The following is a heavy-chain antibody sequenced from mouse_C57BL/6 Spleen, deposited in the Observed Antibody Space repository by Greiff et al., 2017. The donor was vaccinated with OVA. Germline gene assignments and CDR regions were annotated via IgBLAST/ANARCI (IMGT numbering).Heavy chain of an antibody. V-gene: IGHV2-6*01. CDR1: GFSLTSYG. CDR2: IWGVGST. Sequence: VKLVESGPGLVAPSQSLSITCTVSGFSLTSYGVDWVRQSPGKGLEWLGVIWGVGSTNYNSALKSRLSISKDNSKSQVFLKMNSLQTDDTAMYYCARNSRNYAMDYWGQGTSVTVSS. J-gene: IGHJ4*01. CDR3: ARNSRNYAMDY.